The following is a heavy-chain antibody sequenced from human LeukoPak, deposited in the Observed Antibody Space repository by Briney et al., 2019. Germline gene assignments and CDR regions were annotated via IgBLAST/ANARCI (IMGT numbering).Heavy chain of an antibody. CDR1: GGSLSSYY. CDR2: IYYSGST. V-gene: IGHV4-59*12. Sequence: SETLSLTCTVYGGSLSSYYWIWIRQPPGKGLEGIGYIYYSGSTNYNPSLKSRVTISVDTSKNQFSLKLSSVTAADTAVYYCARALGAWGQGTLVTVSS. CDR3: ARALGA. J-gene: IGHJ5*02.